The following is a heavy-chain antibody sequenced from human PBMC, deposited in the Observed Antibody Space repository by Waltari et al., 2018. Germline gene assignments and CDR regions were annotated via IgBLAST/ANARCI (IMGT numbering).Heavy chain of an antibody. V-gene: IGHV1-2*02. Sequence: QVQLVQSGAEVKKPGASVKVSCKASGYTFTGYYRHWVRHAPGPWLEWTGWVDPNSGGADYAQKSEGMVSITRHTSISTSYMELRRRRADVADVYYWAGDSEGSPNCWGQGTLVSVS. J-gene: IGHJ4*02. CDR1: GYTFTGYY. CDR2: VDPNSGGA. D-gene: IGHD6-13*01. CDR3: AGDSEGSPNC.